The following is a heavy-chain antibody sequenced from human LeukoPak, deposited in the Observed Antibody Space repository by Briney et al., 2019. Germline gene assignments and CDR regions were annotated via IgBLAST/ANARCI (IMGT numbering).Heavy chain of an antibody. J-gene: IGHJ5*02. CDR2: IKRDGSQK. CDR1: GFSFSSNW. D-gene: IGHD1-1*01. CDR3: ARLGLEVGGPNWFDP. Sequence: GGSLRLTCAAPGFSFSSNWMGWVRQAPGKGLEWVAHIKRDGSQKYYLDSVKGRFTISRDNAKNSLYLQMNSLRVEDTAVYYCARLGLEVGGPNWFDPWGQGTLVTVSS. V-gene: IGHV3-7*01.